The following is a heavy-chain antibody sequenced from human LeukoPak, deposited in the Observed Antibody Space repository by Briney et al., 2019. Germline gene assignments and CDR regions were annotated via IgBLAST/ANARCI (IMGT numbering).Heavy chain of an antibody. Sequence: PGGSLRLSCAASGFTFDDYAIHWVRQAPGKGLGRVSGVSWNSGSIAYADSVKGRFTISRDNDKNSLYLQMNSLRAEDTALYYCAKDTSYCGGDCYSGAGAFDIWGQGTMVTVSS. CDR2: VSWNSGSI. CDR3: AKDTSYCGGDCYSGAGAFDI. V-gene: IGHV3-9*01. CDR1: GFTFDDYA. D-gene: IGHD2-21*02. J-gene: IGHJ3*02.